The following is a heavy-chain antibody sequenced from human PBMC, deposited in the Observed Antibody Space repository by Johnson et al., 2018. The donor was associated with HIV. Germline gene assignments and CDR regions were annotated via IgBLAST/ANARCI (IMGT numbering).Heavy chain of an antibody. V-gene: IGHV3-33*06. J-gene: IGHJ3*02. CDR2: IWYAGSNR. CDR1: GFTFSSFG. CDR3: AKDQWSSSWTNDAFAM. D-gene: IGHD6-13*01. Sequence: QVQLVESGGGLVQPGRSLRLSCAASGFTFSSFGMHWVRQAPGKGLEWVAVIWYAGSNRYSADSVKGRFTISRDNSRNTLYLQMNSLRVEDTAVYYCAKDQWSSSWTNDAFAMWGQGTMVTVSS.